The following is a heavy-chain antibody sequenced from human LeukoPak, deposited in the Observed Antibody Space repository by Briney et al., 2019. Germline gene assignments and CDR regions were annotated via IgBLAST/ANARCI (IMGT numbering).Heavy chain of an antibody. V-gene: IGHV3-30-3*01. Sequence: GGSLRLSCAASGFAFSSYAMHWVRQGPGKGLEWVALVSYDRGSKYYADSVKGRITISRDNSKNTLHLQMNNLRTEDTAVYYCARVKGGIAAAGNYFDYWGQGTLVTVSS. CDR2: VSYDRGSK. J-gene: IGHJ4*02. CDR3: ARVKGGIAAAGNYFDY. CDR1: GFAFSSYA. D-gene: IGHD6-13*01.